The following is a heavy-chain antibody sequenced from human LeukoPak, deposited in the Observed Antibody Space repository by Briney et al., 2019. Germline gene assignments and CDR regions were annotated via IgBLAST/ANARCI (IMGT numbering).Heavy chain of an antibody. Sequence: WETLSLACTVSGGSISSFYCGCVRQPPGKGLEWIGYIHYSGSTSYNPSLKSRVTTSVDTSKNQFSLKLSSVTAADTAVYYCARSQPRGGRTLFDYWGQGTLVTVSS. J-gene: IGHJ4*02. CDR1: GGSISSFY. V-gene: IGHV4-59*01. CDR3: ARSQPRGGRTLFDY. D-gene: IGHD1-14*01. CDR2: IHYSGST.